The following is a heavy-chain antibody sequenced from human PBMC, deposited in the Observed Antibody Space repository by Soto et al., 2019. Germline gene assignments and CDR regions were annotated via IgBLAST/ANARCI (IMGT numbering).Heavy chain of an antibody. V-gene: IGHV4-61*01. CDR2: IYYSGST. J-gene: IGHJ4*02. D-gene: IGHD3-22*01. CDR1: GGSVSSGSYY. Sequence: SSETLSLTCTVSGGSVSSGSYYWSWIRQPPGKGLEWIGYIYYSGSTNYNPSLKSRVTISVDTSKNQFSLKLSSVTAEDTAVYYCARESNDSSDWGQGTLVTVSS. CDR3: ARESNDSSD.